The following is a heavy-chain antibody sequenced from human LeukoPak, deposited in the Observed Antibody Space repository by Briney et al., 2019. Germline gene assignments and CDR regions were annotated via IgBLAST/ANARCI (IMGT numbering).Heavy chain of an antibody. J-gene: IGHJ5*02. V-gene: IGHV1-8*02. Sequence: ASVKVSCKASGYTFTGYYMHWVRQATGQGLEWMGWMNPNSGNTGYAQKFQGRVTMTRNTSISTAYMELSSLRSEDTAVYYCARGWDFWSGFFHTNWFDPWGQGTLVTVSS. CDR2: MNPNSGNT. CDR3: ARGWDFWSGFFHTNWFDP. CDR1: GYTFTGYY. D-gene: IGHD3-3*01.